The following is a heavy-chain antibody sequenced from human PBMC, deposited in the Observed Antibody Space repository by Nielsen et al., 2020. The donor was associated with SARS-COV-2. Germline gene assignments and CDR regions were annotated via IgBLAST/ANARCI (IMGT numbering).Heavy chain of an antibody. CDR2: ISYDGSNK. Sequence: GESLKISCAASGFTFSSYGMHWVRQAPGKGLEWVAVISYDGSNKYYADSVKGRFTISRDNSKNTLYLQMNSLRAEDTAVYYCAKLSMTTVTSYYYYGMDVWGQGTTVTVSS. CDR1: GFTFSSYG. J-gene: IGHJ6*02. CDR3: AKLSMTTVTSYYYYGMDV. V-gene: IGHV3-30*18. D-gene: IGHD4-17*01.